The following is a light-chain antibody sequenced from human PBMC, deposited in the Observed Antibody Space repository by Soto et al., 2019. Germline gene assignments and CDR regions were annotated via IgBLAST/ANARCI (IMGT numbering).Light chain of an antibody. CDR2: DAS. Sequence: EIVLTQSPATLSLSPGERATLSCRASQSVSRNFAWYQQKPGQAPRLLIYDASSRANGIPARFSGSGSGTDFTLTISSLETEDFAVYYCQQRANWPLLTFGQGTKVEI. V-gene: IGKV3-11*01. J-gene: IGKJ1*01. CDR1: QSVSRN. CDR3: QQRANWPLLT.